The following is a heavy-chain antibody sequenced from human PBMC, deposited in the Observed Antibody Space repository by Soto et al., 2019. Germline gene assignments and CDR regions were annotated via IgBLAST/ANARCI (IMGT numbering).Heavy chain of an antibody. J-gene: IGHJ4*02. D-gene: IGHD5-18*01. V-gene: IGHV3-9*01. CDR1: GFTFDDYA. CDR3: AKDTGPSPPVSVDTAMVSPY. CDR2: ISWNSGSI. Sequence: PGGSLRLSCAASGFTFDDYAMHWVRQAPGKGLEWVSGISWNSGSIGYADSVKGRFTISRDNAKNSLYLQMNSLRAEDTALYYCAKDTGPSPPVSVDTAMVSPYWGQGPLVTVSS.